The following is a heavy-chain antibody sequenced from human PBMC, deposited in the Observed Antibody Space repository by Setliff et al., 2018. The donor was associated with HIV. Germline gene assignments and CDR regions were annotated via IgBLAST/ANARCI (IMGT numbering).Heavy chain of an antibody. D-gene: IGHD6-19*01. CDR2: IYYSGSA. Sequence: SETLSLTCTVSRDSIRNGAYYWGWIRQPPGKGLEWIGSIYYSGSAYYNPSFKSRVTLSVYTSENQFSLRLSSVTAADTAVYFCARGGTVSADFDSWGQGTLVTVSS. J-gene: IGHJ4*02. V-gene: IGHV4-39*07. CDR1: RDSIRNGAYY. CDR3: ARGGTVSADFDS.